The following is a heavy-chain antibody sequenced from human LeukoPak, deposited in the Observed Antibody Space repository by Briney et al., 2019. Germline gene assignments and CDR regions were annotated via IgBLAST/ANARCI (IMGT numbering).Heavy chain of an antibody. Sequence: PGGSLRLSCAASGFTFSDYPMYWVRQAPGKGLEWVSYITTSSTVYYADSVKGRFTISRDNAKNSLYLQMNSLRAEDTAVYYCAIRFDYWGQGSLVTVSS. CDR2: ITTSSTV. CDR1: GFTFSDYP. CDR3: AIRFDY. J-gene: IGHJ4*02. D-gene: IGHD3-3*02. V-gene: IGHV3-69-1*01.